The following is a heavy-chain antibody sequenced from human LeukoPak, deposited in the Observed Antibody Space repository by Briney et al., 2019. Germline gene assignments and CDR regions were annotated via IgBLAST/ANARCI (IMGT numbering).Heavy chain of an antibody. V-gene: IGHV3-7*01. J-gene: IGHJ6*02. CDR2: IKQDGSEK. CDR3: ARVTSPRAYYDILTGYYNYSVMDV. Sequence: PGGSLRLSCATSGFTFSRDWMHWVRQAPGKGLEWVANIKQDGSEKHYVDSGKGRFTISRDNAKNSLYLQMNSLSAEDTALYYCARVTSPRAYYDILTGYYNYSVMDVWGQGPTVTVSS. D-gene: IGHD3-9*01. CDR1: GFTFSRDW.